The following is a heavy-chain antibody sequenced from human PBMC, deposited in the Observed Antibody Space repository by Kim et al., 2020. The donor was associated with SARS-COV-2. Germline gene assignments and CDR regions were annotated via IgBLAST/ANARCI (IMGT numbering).Heavy chain of an antibody. J-gene: IGHJ5*02. CDR3: ARGRIAARAWFDP. V-gene: IGHV4-34*01. D-gene: IGHD6-6*01. Sequence: YNPSIKSRVTISVETSKNQFSLKLGSVTAADTAVYYCARGRIAARAWFDPWGQGTLVTVSS.